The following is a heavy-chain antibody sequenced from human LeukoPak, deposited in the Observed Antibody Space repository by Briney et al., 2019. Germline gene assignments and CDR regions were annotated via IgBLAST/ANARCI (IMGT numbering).Heavy chain of an antibody. CDR1: GYTFTGYY. CDR2: INPNSGGT. D-gene: IGHD2-2*01. Sequence: ASVKVSCKASGYTFTGYYMHWVRQAPGQGLEWMGWINPNSGGTNYAQKFQGRVTMTRDTSISTAYMELSRLRFDDTAVYYCARDRSADIVVVPAAKGSYYYYMDVWGKGTTVTVSS. V-gene: IGHV1-2*02. CDR3: ARDRSADIVVVPAAKGSYYYYMDV. J-gene: IGHJ6*03.